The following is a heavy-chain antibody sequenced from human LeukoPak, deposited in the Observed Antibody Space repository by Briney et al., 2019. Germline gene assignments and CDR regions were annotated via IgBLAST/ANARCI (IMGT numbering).Heavy chain of an antibody. D-gene: IGHD6-19*01. J-gene: IGHJ4*02. CDR3: ARDHSGYSSGWSEYYFDY. CDR2: INSDGSST. Sequence: PGGSLRLSCAASGFTFSSYWMHWVRQAPGKGLVWVSRINSDGSSTSYADSVKGRFTISRDNAKNTLYLQMNSLRAEDTAVYYCARDHSGYSSGWSEYYFDYWGQGTLVTVSS. CDR1: GFTFSSYW. V-gene: IGHV3-74*01.